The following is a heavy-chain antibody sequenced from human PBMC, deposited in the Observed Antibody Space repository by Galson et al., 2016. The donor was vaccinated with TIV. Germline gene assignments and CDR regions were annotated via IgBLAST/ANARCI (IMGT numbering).Heavy chain of an antibody. J-gene: IGHJ3*02. D-gene: IGHD3-10*01. CDR1: GGTFSRYA. V-gene: IGHV1-69*13. CDR3: ARSTKAELMAPESHAFDI. CDR2: IIPMFGTA. Sequence: SVKVSCKASGGTFSRYAISWVRQAPGQGLEWVGRIIPMFGTANYAQKFQGRVTSAADESTNTAYMELSSLRSEDTAVYYCARSTKAELMAPESHAFDIWGQGTMVTVAS.